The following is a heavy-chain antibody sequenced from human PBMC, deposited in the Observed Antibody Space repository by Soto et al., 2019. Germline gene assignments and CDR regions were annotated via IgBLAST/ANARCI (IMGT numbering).Heavy chain of an antibody. J-gene: IGHJ4*02. V-gene: IGHV1-69*13. CDR2: IIPIFGTA. Sequence: SVKVSCKASGGTFSSYAISWVRQAPGQGLEWMGGIIPIFGTANYAQKFQGRVTITADESTSTAYMELSSLRSEDTAAYYCARGGRYSYGKPFDYWGQGTLVTVSS. CDR3: ARGGRYSYGKPFDY. D-gene: IGHD5-18*01. CDR1: GGTFSSYA.